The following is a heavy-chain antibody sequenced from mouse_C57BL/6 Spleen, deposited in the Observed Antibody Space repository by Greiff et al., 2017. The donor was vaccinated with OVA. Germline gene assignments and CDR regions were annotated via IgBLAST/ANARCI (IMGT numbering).Heavy chain of an antibody. CDR2: ISDGGSYT. CDR3: SSDRDDSNYPYAMYY. V-gene: IGHV5-4*03. Sequence: EVKVVESGGGLVKPGGSLKLSCAASGFTFSSYAMSWVRQTPEKRLEWVATISDGGSYTYYPDNVKGRFTISRDNAKNNLYLQMSHLKSEATAMYYCSSDRDDSNYPYAMYYWGQGTSVTVSS. CDR1: GFTFSSYA. J-gene: IGHJ4*01. D-gene: IGHD2-5*01.